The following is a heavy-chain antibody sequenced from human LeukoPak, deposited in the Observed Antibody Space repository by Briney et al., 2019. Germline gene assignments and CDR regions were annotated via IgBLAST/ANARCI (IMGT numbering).Heavy chain of an antibody. CDR2: IIGSAVNT. D-gene: IGHD3-10*01. J-gene: IGHJ4*02. CDR1: GFTFSSYA. CDR3: AKYTSGTSYRGLDQ. V-gene: IGHV3-23*01. Sequence: GGSLRLSCAASGFTFSSYAMSWVSQAPGKGLEWVSTIIGSAVNTYYADSVKGRFTISRDDSKNTVYLQMNSLRAEDTAVYSCAKYTSGTSYRGLDQWGQGTLVTVSS.